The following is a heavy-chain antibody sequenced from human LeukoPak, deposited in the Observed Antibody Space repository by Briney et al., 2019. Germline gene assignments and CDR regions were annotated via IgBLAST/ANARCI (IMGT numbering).Heavy chain of an antibody. CDR3: ARDRQHGSGSYSAFDI. D-gene: IGHD3-10*01. CDR1: GGSIYSYY. J-gene: IGHJ3*02. CDR2: IYTSRGT. Sequence: TETLSLTCTVSGGSIYSYYWSWIRQPAGEGLEWIGRIYTSRGTNYNPTLKSRVTMSVDTSKNQFSLKSSSVTAADSAVYYCARDRQHGSGSYSAFDIWGQGTMVTVSS. V-gene: IGHV4-4*07.